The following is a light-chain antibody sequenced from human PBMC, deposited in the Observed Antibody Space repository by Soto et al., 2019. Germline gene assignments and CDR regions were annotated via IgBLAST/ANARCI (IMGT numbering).Light chain of an antibody. J-gene: IGLJ2*01. CDR1: SGHSSYA. CDR2: LNSDGSH. Sequence: QPVLTQSPCASASLGASVKLTCTLSSGHSSYAIAWHQQQPEKGPRYLMKLNSDGSHSKGDGIPDRFSGSSSGAERYLTISSLQSEDEAGYYCQTWGTGIHVVFGGGTKVTVL. CDR3: QTWGTGIHVV. V-gene: IGLV4-69*01.